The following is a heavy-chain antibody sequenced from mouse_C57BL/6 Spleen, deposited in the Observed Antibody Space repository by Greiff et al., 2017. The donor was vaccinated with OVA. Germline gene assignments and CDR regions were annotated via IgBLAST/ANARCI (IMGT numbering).Heavy chain of an antibody. CDR3: ARGGYYYGSSYPNYFDY. D-gene: IGHD1-1*01. Sequence: VQLQQSDAELVKPGASVKISCKVSGYTFTDYTIHWMKQRPEQGLEWIGYIYPRDGSTKYNEKFKGKATLTADKSSSTAYMQLNSLTSEDSAVYFCARGGYYYGSSYPNYFDYWGQGTTLTVSS. CDR1: GYTFTDYT. J-gene: IGHJ2*01. V-gene: IGHV1-78*01. CDR2: IYPRDGST.